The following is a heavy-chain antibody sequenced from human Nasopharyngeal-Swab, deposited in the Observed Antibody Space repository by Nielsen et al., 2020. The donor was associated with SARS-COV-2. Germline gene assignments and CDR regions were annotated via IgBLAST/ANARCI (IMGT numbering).Heavy chain of an antibody. CDR1: GFTFNAYA. CDR3: ASWASGRSDF. J-gene: IGHJ4*02. V-gene: IGHV3-64D*06. Sequence: GESLKISCSASGFTFNAYAMRWVRQAPGKGLEYVSAINWNGDVTYYVDSVKGRFTSSRDNSKNTVFLQMNSLRSEDTAVYYCASWASGRSDFWGQGTLVTVSS. CDR2: INWNGDVT. D-gene: IGHD2-15*01.